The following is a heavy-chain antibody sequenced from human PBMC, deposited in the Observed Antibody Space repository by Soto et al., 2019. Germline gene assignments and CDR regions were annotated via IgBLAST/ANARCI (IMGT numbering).Heavy chain of an antibody. J-gene: IGHJ6*02. V-gene: IGHV1-69*01. CDR2: IIPIFGTA. D-gene: IGHD5-18*01. Sequence: QVQLVQSGAEVKKPGSSVKVSCKASGGTFSSYAISWVRQAPGQGLEWMGGIIPIFGTANYAQKFQGRVTITADESTSTSYMELSSLRSEYTAVYYCASAEDTAMGSYYYYYGMDVWGQGTTVTVSS. CDR3: ASAEDTAMGSYYYYYGMDV. CDR1: GGTFSSYA.